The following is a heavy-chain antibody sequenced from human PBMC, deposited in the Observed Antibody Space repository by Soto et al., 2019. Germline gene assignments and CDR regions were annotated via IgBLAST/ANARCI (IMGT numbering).Heavy chain of an antibody. Sequence: GASVKVSSKASGDTFTSYAMHWLRQATGQRLEWMGWINAGNGNTKYSQKFQGRVTITRDTSASTAYMELSSLRSEDTAVYYCARLKYSSSSPSEVWFDPWGQGTLVTVFS. CDR3: ARLKYSSSSPSEVWFDP. J-gene: IGHJ5*02. D-gene: IGHD6-6*01. CDR1: GDTFTSYA. V-gene: IGHV1-3*01. CDR2: INAGNGNT.